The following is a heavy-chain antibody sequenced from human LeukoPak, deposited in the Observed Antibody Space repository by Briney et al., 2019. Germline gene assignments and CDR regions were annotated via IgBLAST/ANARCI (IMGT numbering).Heavy chain of an antibody. CDR3: AKDQTYYDFWSGYCCYYFDY. Sequence: GGSLRLSCATSGFFVSSTYMSWVRQAPGKGLEWVSVIYAGGSTYYADSVKGRFTISRDNSKNTLYLQMNSLRAEDTAVYYCAKDQTYYDFWSGYCCYYFDYWGQGTLVTVSS. J-gene: IGHJ4*02. D-gene: IGHD3-3*01. V-gene: IGHV3-66*01. CDR1: GFFVSSTY. CDR2: IYAGGST.